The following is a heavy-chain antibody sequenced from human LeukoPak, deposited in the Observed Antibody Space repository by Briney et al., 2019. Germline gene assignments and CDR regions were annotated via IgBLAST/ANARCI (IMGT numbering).Heavy chain of an antibody. D-gene: IGHD3-16*01. Sequence: PGGSLRLSCAASGFTFSSYTMNWVRQAPGKGLEWLSVFNGGGWYSNHADSVKGRFTMSRDTSKNTVYLQMDSLRVEDTAVYYCAREDARDGGYFDYWAQGTLVTVSS. V-gene: IGHV3-23*01. CDR3: AREDARDGGYFDY. CDR1: GFTFSSYT. J-gene: IGHJ4*02. CDR2: FNGGGWYS.